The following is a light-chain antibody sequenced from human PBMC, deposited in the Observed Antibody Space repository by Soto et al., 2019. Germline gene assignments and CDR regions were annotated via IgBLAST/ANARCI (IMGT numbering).Light chain of an antibody. CDR1: QSVSSNS. CDR2: GAF. CDR3: HQYATPSYT. J-gene: IGKJ2*01. Sequence: EIVLTQSPGTLSLYPGERASLSCRASQSVSSNSLAWYQQKPGQPPRLLISGAFSRATGIPDRFSGSGSETDFTLTISRLEPEDFAVYYCHQYATPSYTFGQGTKLEI. V-gene: IGKV3-20*01.